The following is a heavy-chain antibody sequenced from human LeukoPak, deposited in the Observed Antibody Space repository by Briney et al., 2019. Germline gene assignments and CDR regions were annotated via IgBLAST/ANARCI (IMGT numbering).Heavy chain of an antibody. V-gene: IGHV3-30*09. CDR1: GFTFSSYA. D-gene: IGHD2-21*01. Sequence: GGSLRLSCAASGFTFSSYAMHWVRQVPGRGLEWVAVVAYDRSNKYYADSVEGRFAISGDNSRNTLYLQMNSLRVEDTAVYYCARASSYGHFDSWGQGTLVTVSS. CDR2: VAYDRSNK. J-gene: IGHJ4*02. CDR3: ARASSYGHFDS.